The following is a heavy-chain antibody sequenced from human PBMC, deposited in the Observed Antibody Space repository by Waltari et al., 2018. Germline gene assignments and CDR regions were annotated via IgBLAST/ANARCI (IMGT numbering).Heavy chain of an antibody. CDR1: GGSISSGGYY. J-gene: IGHJ5*02. V-gene: IGHV4-31*03. CDR2: IYYSGST. Sequence: QVQLQESGPGLVKPSQTLSLTCTFSGGSISSGGYYWSWLRQHPGKGLEWIGYIYYSGSTYYNPSLKSRVTISVDTSKNQFSLKLSSVTAADTAVYYCARGGEYCSGGSCYSFDPWGQGTLVTVSS. CDR3: ARGGEYCSGGSCYSFDP. D-gene: IGHD2-15*01.